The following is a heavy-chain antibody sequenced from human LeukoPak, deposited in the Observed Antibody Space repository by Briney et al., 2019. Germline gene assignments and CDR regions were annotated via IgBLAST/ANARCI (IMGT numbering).Heavy chain of an antibody. V-gene: IGHV1-18*04. CDR1: GYTFTSYY. CDR3: ARDVRRYCSSTSCYPLDY. D-gene: IGHD2-2*01. Sequence: ASVKVSCKASGYTFTSYYMHWVRQAPGQGLEWMGWISAYNGNTNYAQKLQGRVTMTTDTSTSTAYMELRSLRSDDTAVYYCARDVRRYCSSTSCYPLDYWGQGTLVTVSS. CDR2: ISAYNGNT. J-gene: IGHJ4*02.